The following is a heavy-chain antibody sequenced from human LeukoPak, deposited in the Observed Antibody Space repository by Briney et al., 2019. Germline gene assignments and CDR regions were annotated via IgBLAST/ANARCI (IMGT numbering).Heavy chain of an antibody. CDR2: IYYSGST. V-gene: IGHV4-59*01. J-gene: IGHJ6*02. CDR3: ARALTIFDYYYGMDV. Sequence: SETLSLTCTVSGGSISSYYWSWIRQPPGKGLEWIGYIYYSGSTNYNPSFKSRVTISVDTSKNQFSLKLSSVTAADTAVYYCARALTIFDYYYGMDVWGQGTTVTVSS. CDR1: GGSISSYY. D-gene: IGHD3-3*01.